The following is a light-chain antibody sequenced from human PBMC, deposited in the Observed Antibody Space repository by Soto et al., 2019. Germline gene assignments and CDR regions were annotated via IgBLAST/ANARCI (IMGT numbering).Light chain of an antibody. CDR3: QQVKGFPLT. CDR1: HDIARW. Sequence: DIQMTQSPSSVSAFVGDRVAITCRASHDIARWLAWYQQQPGKAPRLLIYAASSLQSGVPTRFSGSGSGTDFTLTITHLQPEDSAVYYCQQVKGFPLTFGGGTKVEMK. CDR2: AAS. J-gene: IGKJ4*01. V-gene: IGKV1-12*01.